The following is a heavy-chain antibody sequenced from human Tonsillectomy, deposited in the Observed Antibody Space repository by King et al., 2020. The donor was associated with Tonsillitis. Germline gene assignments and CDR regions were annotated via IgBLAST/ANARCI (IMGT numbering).Heavy chain of an antibody. CDR3: ARVGGNTGAFDS. V-gene: IGHV3-21*01. Sequence: EVQLVESGGGLAKPGGSLRLSCAASEFTFSNYGMNWVRQAPGKGLEWVSCISSSGSFIYYADSVKGRFTISRDNAKKSLFLQMNSLRAEDTAVYHCARVGGNTGAFDSWGQGTVVTVSS. J-gene: IGHJ3*02. CDR1: EFTFSNYG. D-gene: IGHD1-26*01. CDR2: ISSSGSFI.